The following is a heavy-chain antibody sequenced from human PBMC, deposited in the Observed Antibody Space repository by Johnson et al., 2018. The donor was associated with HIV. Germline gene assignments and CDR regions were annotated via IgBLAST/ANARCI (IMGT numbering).Heavy chain of an antibody. D-gene: IGHD3-16*01. CDR1: GFSFDDYG. J-gene: IGHJ3*02. CDR2: INWNGGST. CDR3: VRDMGEVLGPYDAFDI. Sequence: VQLVESGGGVVRPGGSLRLSCAASGFSFDDYGMSWVRQAPGKGLEWVSGINWNGGSTGYADSVKGRFTISRDNAKNSLYLQINSLRVEDSAFYYCVRDMGEVLGPYDAFDIWGQGTMVTVSS. V-gene: IGHV3-20*04.